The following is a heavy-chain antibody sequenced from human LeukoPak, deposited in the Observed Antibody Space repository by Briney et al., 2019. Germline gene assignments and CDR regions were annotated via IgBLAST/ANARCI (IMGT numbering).Heavy chain of an antibody. Sequence: PGGSLRLSCAASGFTVSSNYMSWVRQAPGKGLERVSVIYSGGSTYYADSVKGRFTISRDNSKNTLYLQMNSLRAEDTAVYYCARLLTSNAFDPWGQGTLVTVSS. J-gene: IGHJ5*02. CDR3: ARLLTSNAFDP. CDR1: GFTVSSNY. V-gene: IGHV3-53*01. CDR2: IYSGGST. D-gene: IGHD2-15*01.